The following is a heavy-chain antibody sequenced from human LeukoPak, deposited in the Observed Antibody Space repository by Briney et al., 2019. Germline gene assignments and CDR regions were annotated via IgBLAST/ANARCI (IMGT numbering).Heavy chain of an antibody. CDR2: IYHSGST. J-gene: IGHJ4*02. D-gene: IGHD3-3*01. CDR3: ARDRPGRYEFWSGYYLGGGIDY. Sequence: PSETLSLTCAVSGYSISSGYYWGCIRQPPGKGLERIGSIYHSGSTYYNPSLKSRVTISVDTSKNQFSLKLSSVTAADTAVYYCARDRPGRYEFWSGYYLGGGIDYRGQGTLVTVSS. CDR1: GYSISSGYY. V-gene: IGHV4-38-2*02.